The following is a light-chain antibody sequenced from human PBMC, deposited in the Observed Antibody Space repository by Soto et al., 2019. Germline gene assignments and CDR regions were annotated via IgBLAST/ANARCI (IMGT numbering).Light chain of an antibody. Sequence: EIVFTPSPGTPSLSPGERATLSCRARQSVSSNYLAWYQQKPGQAPRLLIYAASNRATGIPARFSGSGSGTDFTLTISSLEPEDFALYYCQQCYNWPQWTFGQGTKVDIK. J-gene: IGKJ1*01. CDR2: AAS. CDR1: QSVSSNY. CDR3: QQCYNWPQWT. V-gene: IGKV3-11*01.